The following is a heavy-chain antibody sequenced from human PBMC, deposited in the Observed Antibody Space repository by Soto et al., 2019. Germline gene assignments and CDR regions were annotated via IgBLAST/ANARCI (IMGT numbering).Heavy chain of an antibody. CDR3: ARGEQYSGRIFDY. CDR1: GDSVSSNTAG. CDR2: TYYRSKWYY. Sequence: SQTRSLTCDISGDSVSSNTAGWNWVRQSPSRGLEWLGRTYYRSKWYYDYALSVRSRITINPDTSKNQYSLQLNSVTPEDTAGYYCARGEQYSGRIFDYWGQGTLVTVPS. J-gene: IGHJ4*01. V-gene: IGHV6-1*01. D-gene: IGHD1-26*01.